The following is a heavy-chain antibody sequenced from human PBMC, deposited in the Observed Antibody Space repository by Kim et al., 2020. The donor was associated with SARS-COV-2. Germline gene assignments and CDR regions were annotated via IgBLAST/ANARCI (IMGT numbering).Heavy chain of an antibody. CDR1: GFTFSSYG. D-gene: IGHD4-17*01. J-gene: IGHJ4*02. V-gene: IGHV3-30*18. CDR3: AKDDYGAHFDY. Sequence: GGSLRLSCEASGFTFSSYGMHWVRQAPGKGLEWVAVISYDGSNKYYADSVKGRFTISRDNSKNTLYLQMNSLRAEDTAVYYCAKDDYGAHFDYWGQGTLVTVSS. CDR2: ISYDGSNK.